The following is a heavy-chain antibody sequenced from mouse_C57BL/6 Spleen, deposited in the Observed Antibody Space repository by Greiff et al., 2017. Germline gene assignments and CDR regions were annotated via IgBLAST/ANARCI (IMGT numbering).Heavy chain of an antibody. CDR1: GFTFSSYA. Sequence: EVQVVESGEGLVKPGGSLKLSCAASGFTFSSYAMSWVRQTPEKRLEWVAYISSGGDYLYYADTVKGRFTISRDNARNTLYLQMSSLKSEDTAMYYCTRESTAQVWFAYWGQGTLVTVSA. CDR2: ISSGGDYL. V-gene: IGHV5-9-1*02. J-gene: IGHJ3*01. CDR3: TRESTAQVWFAY. D-gene: IGHD3-2*02.